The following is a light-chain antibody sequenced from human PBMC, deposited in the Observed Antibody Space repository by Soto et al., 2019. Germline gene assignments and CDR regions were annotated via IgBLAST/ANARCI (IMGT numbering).Light chain of an antibody. CDR2: DVS. CDR3: SPYTTIITHVV. V-gene: IGLV2-14*01. Sequence: QSALTQPASVSGSPGQSITLSCTGTSSDVGSYNYVSWYQQYPGKAPKLMIYDVSNRPSGVSYRFSGSKSGNTASLTISGLQAEDESEYYCSPYTTIITHVVFGGRTKVTVL. CDR1: SSDVGSYNY. J-gene: IGLJ2*01.